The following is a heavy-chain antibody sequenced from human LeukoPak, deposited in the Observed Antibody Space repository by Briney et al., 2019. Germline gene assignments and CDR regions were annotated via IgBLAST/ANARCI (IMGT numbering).Heavy chain of an antibody. CDR3: ARAGRYCSGGSCYGAFDY. CDR2: ISGSGGST. V-gene: IGHV3-23*01. D-gene: IGHD2-15*01. J-gene: IGHJ4*02. Sequence: GGSLRLSCAASGFTFSSYAMSWVRQAPGKGLEWVSAISGSGGSTYYADSVKGRFTISRDNSKNTLYLQMNSLRAEDTAVYYCARAGRYCSGGSCYGAFDYWGQGTLVTVSS. CDR1: GFTFSSYA.